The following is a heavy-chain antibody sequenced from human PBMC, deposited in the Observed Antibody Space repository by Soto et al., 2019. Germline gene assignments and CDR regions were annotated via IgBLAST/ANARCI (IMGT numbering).Heavy chain of an antibody. CDR2: IYYSGST. CDR1: GGSISSYY. D-gene: IGHD3-10*01. Sequence: SETLSLTCTVSGGSISSYYWSWIRQPPGKGLEWIGYIYYSGSTNYNPSLKSRVTISVDTSKNQFSLKLSSVTAADTAVYYCARDLFNYGSGSRDAFDIWGQGTMVTVSS. V-gene: IGHV4-59*01. J-gene: IGHJ3*02. CDR3: ARDLFNYGSGSRDAFDI.